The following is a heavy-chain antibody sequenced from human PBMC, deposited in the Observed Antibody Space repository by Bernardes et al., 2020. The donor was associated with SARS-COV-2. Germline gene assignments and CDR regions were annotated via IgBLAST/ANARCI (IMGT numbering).Heavy chain of an antibody. D-gene: IGHD2-15*01. J-gene: IGHJ6*02. Sequence: SETLSLTCTVSGGSISSSSYYWGWIRQPPGKGLEWIGSIYYSGSTYYNPSLKSRVTISVDTSKNQFSLKLSSVTAADTAVYYCARYSYLVVVAASRIFDGMDVWGQGTTVTVSS. CDR3: ARYSYLVVVAASRIFDGMDV. CDR2: IYYSGST. V-gene: IGHV4-39*01. CDR1: GGSISSSSYY.